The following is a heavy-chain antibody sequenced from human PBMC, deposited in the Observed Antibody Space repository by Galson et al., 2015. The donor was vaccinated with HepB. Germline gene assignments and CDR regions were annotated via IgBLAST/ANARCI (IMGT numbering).Heavy chain of an antibody. Sequence: SLRLSCAASGFTVSSNYISWVRQAPGKGLEWVSVIYSGGSTCYAVSVKGRFTISKDKSKNTRYLQMNRLRGEDTAVYYCARAVLSLRIAVAGTVYGLDVWGKGATLTVAS. V-gene: IGHV3-66*01. D-gene: IGHD6-19*01. CDR2: IYSGGST. J-gene: IGHJ6*04. CDR3: ARAVLSLRIAVAGTVYGLDV. CDR1: GFTVSSNY.